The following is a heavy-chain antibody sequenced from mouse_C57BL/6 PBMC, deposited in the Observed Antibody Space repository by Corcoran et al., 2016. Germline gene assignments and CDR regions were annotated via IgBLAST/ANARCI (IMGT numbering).Heavy chain of an antibody. CDR2: INTYSGVP. D-gene: IGHD1-1*01. Sequence: QIQLVQSGHELKKPGETVKISCKASGYTFTTYGMSWVKQAPGKGLKWLGWINTYSGVPTYADDFKGRFAFSLETSASTAYLQINNLKNEDTATYFCAREGSYYGSSSAWFAYWGQGTLVTVSA. CDR3: AREGSYYGSSSAWFAY. J-gene: IGHJ3*01. CDR1: GYTFTTYG. V-gene: IGHV9-3*01.